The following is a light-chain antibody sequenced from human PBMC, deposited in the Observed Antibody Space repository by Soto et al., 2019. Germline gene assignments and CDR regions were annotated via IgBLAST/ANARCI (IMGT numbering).Light chain of an antibody. CDR2: EVS. CDR1: NSDVGAYNY. V-gene: IGLV2-14*01. Sequence: SQPRSESRSPWPSDPPSRTGTNSDVGAYNYVSWYQQYPGKVPKLIIYEVSNRPSGVSNRFSGSKSGNTASLTISGLQAEDEADYYCSSYTSSSTYVVFGGGTKVTVL. J-gene: IGLJ2*01. CDR3: SSYTSSSTYVV.